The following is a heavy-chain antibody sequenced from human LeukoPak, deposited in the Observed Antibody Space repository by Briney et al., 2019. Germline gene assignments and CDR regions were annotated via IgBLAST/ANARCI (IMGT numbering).Heavy chain of an antibody. CDR2: IYSGGST. Sequence: PGGSLRLSCAASGFTVSSNYMSWVRQAPGKGLEWVSVIYSGGSTYYADSVKGRFTISRDNSKNTLYLQMNSLRAEDTAVYYCARDLSDPSGGYSGYDLGYWGQGTLVTVSS. CDR1: GFTVSSNY. V-gene: IGHV3-53*01. J-gene: IGHJ4*02. D-gene: IGHD5-12*01. CDR3: ARDLSDPSGGYSGYDLGY.